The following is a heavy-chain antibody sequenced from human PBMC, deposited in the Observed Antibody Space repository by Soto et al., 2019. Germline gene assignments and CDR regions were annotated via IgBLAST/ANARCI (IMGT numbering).Heavy chain of an antibody. CDR1: GFTFSDYS. J-gene: IGHJ6*03. D-gene: IGHD2-2*03. CDR3: ARITDGYCSSTTCYAGHSYHYMDV. V-gene: IGHV3-21*01. CDR2: ISSSSSYI. Sequence: GGSLRLSCAASGFTFSDYSMEWVRQAPGKGLEWVSSISSSSSYIYYADSVKGRFTISRDNAKNSLYVQMNSLRAEDTAVYYCARITDGYCSSTTCYAGHSYHYMDVWGKGTTVTVSS.